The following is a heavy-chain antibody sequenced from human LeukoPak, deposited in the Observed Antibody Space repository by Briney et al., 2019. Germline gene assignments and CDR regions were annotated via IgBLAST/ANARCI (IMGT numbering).Heavy chain of an antibody. J-gene: IGHJ3*02. CDR2: ISGSGGST. D-gene: IGHD1-26*01. V-gene: IGHV3-23*01. Sequence: PGGSLRLSCGASGFTFSSYAMSWVRQAPGKGLEWVSAISGSGGSTYYADSVKGRFTISRDNSKNTLYLQMNSLRAEDTAVYYCAKDSVGGSDAFDIWGQGTMVTVSS. CDR3: AKDSVGGSDAFDI. CDR1: GFTFSSYA.